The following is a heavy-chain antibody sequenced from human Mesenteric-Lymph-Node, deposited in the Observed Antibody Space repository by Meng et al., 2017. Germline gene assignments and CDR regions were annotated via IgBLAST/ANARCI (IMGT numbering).Heavy chain of an antibody. CDR3: AKDVGGMIESLFEY. CDR1: GFTFSSSG. V-gene: IGHV3-23*01. J-gene: IGHJ4*02. D-gene: IGHD2-21*01. Sequence: ELQLLESGGGSVQPGGSLRLSCAGFGFTFSSSGMTWVRQAPGKGPEWVSTISGGGENTHYADSVKGRFAISRDNSKNMLYLQMNSLRAEDTAVYYCAKDVGGMIESLFEYWGQGTLVTVSS. CDR2: ISGGGENT.